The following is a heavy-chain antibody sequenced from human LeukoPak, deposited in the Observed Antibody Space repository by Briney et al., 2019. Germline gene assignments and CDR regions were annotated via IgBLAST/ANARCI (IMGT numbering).Heavy chain of an antibody. D-gene: IGHD6-13*01. CDR3: AKAAAGTGYYYMDV. J-gene: IGHJ6*03. CDR1: GFTFSSYA. CDR2: ISYDGSNK. V-gene: IGHV3-30*04. Sequence: PGGSLRLSCAASGFTFSSYAMHWVRQAPGKGLEWVAVISYDGSNKYYADSVKGRFTISRDNSKNTLYLQMNSLRAEDTALYYCAKAAAGTGYYYMDVWGKGTTVTISS.